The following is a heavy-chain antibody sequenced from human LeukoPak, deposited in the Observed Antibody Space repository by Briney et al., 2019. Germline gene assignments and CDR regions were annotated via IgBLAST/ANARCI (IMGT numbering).Heavy chain of an antibody. J-gene: IGHJ4*02. V-gene: IGHV4-61*01. Sequence: SQTLSLTCTVSGGSISGGSYYWSWIRQPPGKGLEWVGYIYYSGSTKYNLSLKSRVTISVDTSKNQLSLKLSSVTAADTAVYYCARGEYGLFDYWGQGALVTVSS. D-gene: IGHD2/OR15-2a*01. CDR3: ARGEYGLFDY. CDR2: IYYSGST. CDR1: GGSISGGSYY.